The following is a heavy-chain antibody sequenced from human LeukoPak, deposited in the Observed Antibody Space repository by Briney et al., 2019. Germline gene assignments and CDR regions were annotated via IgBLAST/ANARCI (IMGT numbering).Heavy chain of an antibody. D-gene: IGHD2-2*01. V-gene: IGHV4-39*07. CDR3: ARSDCSSTSCYWRAAPYVFQH. Sequence: TSETLSLTCTVSGGSISSSSYYWGWIRQPPGKGLEWIGSIYYSGSTNYNPSLKSRVTISVDTSKNQFSLKLSSVTAADTAVYYCARSDCSSTSCYWRAAPYVFQHWGQGILVTVSS. CDR2: IYYSGST. J-gene: IGHJ1*01. CDR1: GGSISSSSYY.